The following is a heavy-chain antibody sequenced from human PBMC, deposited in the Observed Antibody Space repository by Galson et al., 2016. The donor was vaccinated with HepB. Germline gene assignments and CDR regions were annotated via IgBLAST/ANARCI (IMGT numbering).Heavy chain of an antibody. D-gene: IGHD2-2*01. J-gene: IGHJ4*02. CDR3: ARDSSSSPITFLDY. CDR2: IYYDGRTN. Sequence: SLRLSCAASGFKFHYHGMHWVRQAPGKGLEWVALIYYDGRTNYYADSVKGRFTVSRDNSMNTLYLQMTSLRAEDTAVYYCARDSSSSPITFLDYWGQGTLVTVSS. V-gene: IGHV3-33*01. CDR1: GFKFHYHG.